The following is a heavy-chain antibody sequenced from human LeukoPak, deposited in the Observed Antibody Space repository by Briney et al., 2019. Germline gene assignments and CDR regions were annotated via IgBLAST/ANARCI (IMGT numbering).Heavy chain of an antibody. J-gene: IGHJ4*02. Sequence: SVKVSCKASGGTFSSYAISWVRQAPGQGLEWMGRIIPILGMANYAQKFQGRVTITADKSTSTAYMELSSLRSEDTAVYYCARAAMVRGVTLDYWGQGTLVTVSS. CDR2: IIPILGMA. V-gene: IGHV1-69*04. D-gene: IGHD3-10*01. CDR1: GGTFSSYA. CDR3: ARAAMVRGVTLDY.